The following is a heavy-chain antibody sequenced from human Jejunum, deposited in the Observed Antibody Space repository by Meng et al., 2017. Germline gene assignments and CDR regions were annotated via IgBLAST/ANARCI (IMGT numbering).Heavy chain of an antibody. CDR3: AKRADGSTWSHPVFDT. CDR1: GSPFSDYA. Sequence: GGLLRSPFAPLGSPFSDYAMTGARQAPGKGLDWVPFFPSGGATSSADSVKGRFTIFRDNSRNTLSLQMDRLRADDTAMYCCAKRADGSTWSHPVFDTWGQGTLVTVSS. CDR2: FPSGGAT. J-gene: IGHJ5*02. D-gene: IGHD6-13*01. V-gene: IGHV3-23*01.